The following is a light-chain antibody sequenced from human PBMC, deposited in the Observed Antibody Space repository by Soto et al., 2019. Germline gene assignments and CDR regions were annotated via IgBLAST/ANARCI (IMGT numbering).Light chain of an antibody. V-gene: IGLV1-40*01. Sequence: QSVLTQPPSVSGAPGQKVTISCTGSSSNIGAQFDVHWYQQLPGAAPKLLIYGNINRPSVIPDRFSASKSGTSASLAISRLQAEDEADYNCQSYDSSLSGYVFGTGTKVTVL. CDR2: GNI. J-gene: IGLJ1*01. CDR3: QSYDSSLSGYV. CDR1: SSNIGAQFD.